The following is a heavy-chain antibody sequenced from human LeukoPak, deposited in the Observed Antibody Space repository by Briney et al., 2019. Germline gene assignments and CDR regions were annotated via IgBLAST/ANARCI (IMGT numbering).Heavy chain of an antibody. J-gene: IGHJ6*03. V-gene: IGHV4-30-4*08. CDR1: GGSISSGDYY. CDR3: AAAAIVVPAAMAGGGYYYYYMDV. CDR2: IYYSGST. D-gene: IGHD2-2*01. Sequence: PSQTLSLTCTVSGGSISSGDYYWSWIRQPPGKGLEWIGYIYYSGSTYYNPSLKSRVTISVDTSKNQFSLKLSSVTAADTAVYYCAAAAIVVPAAMAGGGYYYYYMDVWGKGTTVTVSS.